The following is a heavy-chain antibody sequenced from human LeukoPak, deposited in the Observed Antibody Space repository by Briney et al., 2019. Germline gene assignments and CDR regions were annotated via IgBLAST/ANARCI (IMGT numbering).Heavy chain of an antibody. D-gene: IGHD3-10*01. CDR1: GGSFSGCY. Sequence: PSETLSLTCAVYGGSFSGCYWSWIRQPPGKGLEWIGEINHSGSTNYNPSLKSRVAISVDTSKNQFSLKLSSVTAADTAVYYCARVLWFGEFDPWGQGTLVTVSS. J-gene: IGHJ5*02. CDR3: ARVLWFGEFDP. V-gene: IGHV4-34*01. CDR2: INHSGST.